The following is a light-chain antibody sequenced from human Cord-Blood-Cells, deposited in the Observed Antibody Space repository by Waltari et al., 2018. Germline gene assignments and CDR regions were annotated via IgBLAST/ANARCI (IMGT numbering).Light chain of an antibody. CDR2: AAS. CDR1: QSISSS. J-gene: IGKJ5*01. Sequence: DIQMTQSPSSLSASVGDRVTITCRASQSISSSLNWYQQKPGKAPKLLIYAASSLQSGVPSRFSGSGSGTDFTLTISSLQPEDFATYYCQQSYSTLTFGQWTRLEIK. CDR3: QQSYSTLT. V-gene: IGKV1-39*01.